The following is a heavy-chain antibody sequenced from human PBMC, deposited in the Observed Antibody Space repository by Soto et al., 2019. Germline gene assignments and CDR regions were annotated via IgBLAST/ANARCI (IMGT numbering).Heavy chain of an antibody. CDR3: ARDRTTVVTLDY. V-gene: IGHV1-69*13. J-gene: IGHJ4*02. Sequence: SVKVSCKASGGTFSSYAISWVRQAPGQGLEWMGGIIPIFGTANYAQKFQGRVTITADESTSTAYMELSSLRSEDTAVYYCARDRTTVVTLDYWGQGTLVTVSS. CDR1: GGTFSSYA. D-gene: IGHD4-17*01. CDR2: IIPIFGTA.